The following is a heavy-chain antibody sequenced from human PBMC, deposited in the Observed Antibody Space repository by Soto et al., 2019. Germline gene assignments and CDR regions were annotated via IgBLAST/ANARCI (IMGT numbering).Heavy chain of an antibody. V-gene: IGHV1-69*06. CDR3: ARVPPHYYGSGSPSYYYYGMDV. CDR2: IIPIFGTA. Sequence: GASVKVSCKASGGTFSSYAISWVRQAPGQGLEWMGGIIPIFGTANYARKFQGRVTITADKSTSTAYMELSSLRSEDTAVYYCARVPPHYYGSGSPSYYYYGMDVWGQGTTVTVSS. J-gene: IGHJ6*02. CDR1: GGTFSSYA. D-gene: IGHD3-10*01.